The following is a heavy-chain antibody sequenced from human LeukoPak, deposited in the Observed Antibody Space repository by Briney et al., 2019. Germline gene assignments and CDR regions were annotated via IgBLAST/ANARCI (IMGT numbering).Heavy chain of an antibody. V-gene: IGHV1-69*13. D-gene: IGHD2-15*01. CDR1: GGTFSSYA. J-gene: IGHJ4*02. CDR2: IIPIFGTA. Sequence: ASVKVSCKASGGTFSSYAISWVRQAPGQGLEWMGGIIPIFGTANYAQKFQGRVTITADESTSTAYMELSSLRSEDTAVYYCARGTIVVVVAASNFDYWGQGTLVTVSS. CDR3: ARGTIVVVVAASNFDY.